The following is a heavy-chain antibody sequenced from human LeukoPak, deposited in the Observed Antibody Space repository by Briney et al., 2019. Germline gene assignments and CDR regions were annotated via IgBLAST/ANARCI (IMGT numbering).Heavy chain of an antibody. CDR3: ARRGQSTAWSFDY. Sequence: SETLSLTCSVSGGSISSSDFWWGWIRQPPGKGLEWITNFYYNGSPYYNPSLEGRVTISVDASKNQFSLKLSSVTTADTAMYYCARRGQSTAWSFDYWGQGTLVTVSS. D-gene: IGHD3-3*01. CDR1: GGSISSSDFW. V-gene: IGHV4-39*01. J-gene: IGHJ4*02. CDR2: FYYNGSP.